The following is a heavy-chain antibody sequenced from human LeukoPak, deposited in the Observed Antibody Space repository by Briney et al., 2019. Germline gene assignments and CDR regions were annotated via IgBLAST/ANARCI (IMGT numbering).Heavy chain of an antibody. V-gene: IGHV4-39*07. Sequence: SDTLSLTCTVSGDSISSYSYYWAWIRQPPGKGLEWIGSILFRVATYYNPSLKPRIIMSVDTSQNHFSLKLTSVTAADTAVYFCAREELAVVTSGPLGYWGQGTLVTVSS. J-gene: IGHJ4*02. CDR1: GDSISSYSYY. CDR3: AREELAVVTSGPLGY. D-gene: IGHD4-23*01. CDR2: ILFRVAT.